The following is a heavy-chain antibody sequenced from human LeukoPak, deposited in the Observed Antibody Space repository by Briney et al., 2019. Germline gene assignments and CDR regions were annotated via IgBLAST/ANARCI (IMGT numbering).Heavy chain of an antibody. CDR1: GGSISSGSYY. J-gene: IGHJ6*03. Sequence: SQTLSLTCTVSGGSISSGSYYWSWIRQPAGKGLEWIGRIYTSGSTNYNPSLKSRVTISVDTSKNQFSLKLSSVTAADTAVYYCARLIGHCYYYMDVWGKGTTVTVSS. V-gene: IGHV4-61*02. CDR3: ARLIGHCYYYMDV. D-gene: IGHD3-22*01. CDR2: IYTSGST.